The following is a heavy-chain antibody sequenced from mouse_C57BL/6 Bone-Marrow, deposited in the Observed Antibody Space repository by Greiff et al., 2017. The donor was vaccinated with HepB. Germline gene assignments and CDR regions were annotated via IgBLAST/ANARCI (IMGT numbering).Heavy chain of an antibody. CDR1: GYSITSDY. CDR3: ARAPYYYGSSPRDYAMDY. V-gene: IGHV3-8*01. Sequence: EVKLQESGPGLAKPSQTLSLTCSVTGYSITSDYWNWIRKFPGNKLEYMGYISYSGSTYYNPSLKSRISITRDTSKNQYYLQLNSVTTEDTATYYCARAPYYYGSSPRDYAMDYWGQGTSVTVSS. D-gene: IGHD1-1*01. CDR2: ISYSGST. J-gene: IGHJ4*01.